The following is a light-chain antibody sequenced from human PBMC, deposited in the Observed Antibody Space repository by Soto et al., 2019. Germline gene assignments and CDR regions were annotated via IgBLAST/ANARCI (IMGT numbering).Light chain of an antibody. J-gene: IGLJ2*01. V-gene: IGLV2-8*01. CDR2: EVS. CDR1: SSDVGGYNY. CDR3: SSYAGSNNLV. Sequence: QSALTQPPSASGSPGQSVTISCTGTSSDVGGYNYVSWYQQHPGKAPKLMIYEVSKRPSGVPDRFSGSKSGNTASLTVSGLQEEEEAAYYCSSYAGSNNLVFGGGTKLTVL.